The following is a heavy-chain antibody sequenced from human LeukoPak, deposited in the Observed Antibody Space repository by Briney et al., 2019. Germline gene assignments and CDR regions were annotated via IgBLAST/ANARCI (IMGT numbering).Heavy chain of an antibody. V-gene: IGHV3-53*01. Sequence: GGSLRLSGAASGFTVSSNYMSWVRQAPGKGLEWVSVIYSGGSTYYADSVKGRFTISRDNSKNTLYLQMNSLTAEDTAVYYCARVGVVPAAIPDGFDIWGQGTMVTVSS. D-gene: IGHD2-2*01. CDR3: ARVGVVPAAIPDGFDI. J-gene: IGHJ3*02. CDR1: GFTVSSNY. CDR2: IYSGGST.